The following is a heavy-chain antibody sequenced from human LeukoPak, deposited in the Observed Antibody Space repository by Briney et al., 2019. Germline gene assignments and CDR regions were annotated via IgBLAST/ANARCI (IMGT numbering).Heavy chain of an antibody. Sequence: GGFLRLSCAASGFTFSSYAMSWVRQAPGKGLEWVSAISGSGGSTYYADSVKGRFTISRDNSKNTLYLQMNSLRAEDTAVYYCAKGDYGDYDPLRHWGQGTLVTVSS. D-gene: IGHD4-17*01. CDR3: AKGDYGDYDPLRH. V-gene: IGHV3-23*01. CDR1: GFTFSSYA. J-gene: IGHJ4*02. CDR2: ISGSGGST.